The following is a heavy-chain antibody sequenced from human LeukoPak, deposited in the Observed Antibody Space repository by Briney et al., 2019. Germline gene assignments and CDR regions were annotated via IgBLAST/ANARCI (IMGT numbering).Heavy chain of an antibody. CDR1: GFTFSTYA. CDR3: ARSGSGWWGFDY. V-gene: IGHV3-23*01. D-gene: IGHD6-19*01. CDR2: ISGSGGNT. Sequence: GGSLRLSCAASGFTFSTYAMSWVRQAPGKGLEWVSAISGSGGNTYYADSVKGRFTISRDNSRNTLYLQMNSLRAEDTAVYCCARSGSGWWGFDYWGQGTLVTVSS. J-gene: IGHJ4*02.